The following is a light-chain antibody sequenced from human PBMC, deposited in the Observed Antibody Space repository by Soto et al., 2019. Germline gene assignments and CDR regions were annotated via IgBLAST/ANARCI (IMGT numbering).Light chain of an antibody. CDR1: RSFASSY. J-gene: IGKJ1*01. Sequence: EIVLTQSPVTLSLSPGERATLSCRASRSFASSYLGWYQQKPGQAPRLLIYAASTRATGIPDRFSGSGSATDFTLTISRLEPEDSAVYYCQQYGTSPRTFGQGTKVEIK. CDR2: AAS. V-gene: IGKV3-20*01. CDR3: QQYGTSPRT.